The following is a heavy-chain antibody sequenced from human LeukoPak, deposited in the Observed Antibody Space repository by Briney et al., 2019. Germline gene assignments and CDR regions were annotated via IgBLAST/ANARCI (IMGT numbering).Heavy chain of an antibody. D-gene: IGHD7-27*01. Sequence: VASVKVSCKASGYSFTSYYMHWVRQAPGQGLEWMGIINPSGGSTSYAQKFQGRVTMTRDMSTSTVYMELSSLRSDDTAVYYCARLNWEWRSYDTWGQGTMVTVSS. CDR1: GYSFTSYY. V-gene: IGHV1-46*01. CDR2: INPSGGST. J-gene: IGHJ3*02. CDR3: ARLNWEWRSYDT.